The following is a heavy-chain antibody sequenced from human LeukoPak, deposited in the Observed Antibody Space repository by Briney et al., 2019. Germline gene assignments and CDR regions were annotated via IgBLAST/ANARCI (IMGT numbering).Heavy chain of an antibody. D-gene: IGHD4-17*01. CDR3: AREEVTVTTGAFDI. J-gene: IGHJ3*02. CDR1: GFTFSSYG. V-gene: IGHV3-33*01. Sequence: PGGSLRLSCAASGFTFSSYGMHWIRQAPGKGLEWVAVIWYDGSNKYYADSVKGRFTISRDNSKNTLYLQMNSLRAEDTAVYYCAREEVTVTTGAFDIWGQGTMVTVSS. CDR2: IWYDGSNK.